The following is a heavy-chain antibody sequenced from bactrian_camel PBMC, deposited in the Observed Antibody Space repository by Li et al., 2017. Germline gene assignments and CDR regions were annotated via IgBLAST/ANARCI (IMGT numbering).Heavy chain of an antibody. D-gene: IGHD1*01. CDR1: GFLFSDYD. Sequence: EVQLVESGGGLVQPGGSLRLSCAASGFLFSDYDMNWVRQAPGKGLEWVSTIYRGDGSTTYYADSVKGRFTISLDNAKKTVYLQMNSLKPEDSAMYYCAASRRFRNGCSIRDDPYWGQGTQVTVS. CDR3: AASRRFRNGCSIRDDPY. J-gene: IGHJ4*01. CDR2: IYRGDGSTT. V-gene: IGHV3S40*01.